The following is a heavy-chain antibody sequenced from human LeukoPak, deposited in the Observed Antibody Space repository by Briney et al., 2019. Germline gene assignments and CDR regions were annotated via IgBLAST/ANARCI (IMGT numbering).Heavy chain of an antibody. J-gene: IGHJ3*02. Sequence: GESLKISCEVSGNSFGTYWLAWVRQMPGRGLEWMGVIYRIDSDTRYSPSFQGRVTISGDRSSSTAFLQWSRLEASDTAIYYCARRPNLGEAHNEVDGFHIWGQGTMVTVSS. D-gene: IGHD2-8*01. CDR2: IYRIDSDT. CDR1: GNSFGTYW. CDR3: ARRPNLGEAHNEVDGFHI. V-gene: IGHV5-51*01.